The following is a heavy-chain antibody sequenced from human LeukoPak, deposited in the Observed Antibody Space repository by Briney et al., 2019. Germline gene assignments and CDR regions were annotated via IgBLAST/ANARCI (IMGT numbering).Heavy chain of an antibody. J-gene: IGHJ4*02. CDR2: ISSTGGTT. D-gene: IGHD3-22*01. CDR3: AKASAMIVVVSKHFDY. CDR1: GITFSSYG. V-gene: IGHV3-23*01. Sequence: GGSLRLSCAASGITFSSYGMSWVRQAPGKGLEWVSSISSTGGTTYYADSVKGRFTISRDNSKNTLYLQMNSLRAEDTAIYYCAKASAMIVVVSKHFDYWGQGTLVTVSS.